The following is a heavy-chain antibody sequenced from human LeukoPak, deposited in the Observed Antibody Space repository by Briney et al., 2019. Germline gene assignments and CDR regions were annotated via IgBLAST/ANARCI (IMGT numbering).Heavy chain of an antibody. J-gene: IGHJ4*02. CDR3: ARDHGRYCSGGSCYFGGFFEY. V-gene: IGHV3-7*03. Sequence: GGSLRLSCAASGFTFSNYWMSWVRQAPGKGLEWVANIKQDGSEKYYVGSVKGRFTISRDNAKNSLYLQMNGLRAEDTAVYYCARDHGRYCSGGSCYFGGFFEYWGQGALGTVSS. CDR2: IKQDGSEK. D-gene: IGHD2-15*01. CDR1: GFTFSNYW.